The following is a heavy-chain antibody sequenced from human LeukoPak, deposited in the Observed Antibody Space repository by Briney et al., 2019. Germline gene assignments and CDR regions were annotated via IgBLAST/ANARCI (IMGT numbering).Heavy chain of an antibody. CDR2: IIPIFGTA. D-gene: IGHD2-15*01. V-gene: IGHV1-69*13. Sequence: GASVKVSCKASGGTFSSYAISWVRQAPGQGLEWMGGIIPIFGTANYAQKFQGRVTITADESTSTAYMELSSLRSGDTALYYCARCGVSCYWLEYWGQGTLVTVSS. J-gene: IGHJ4*02. CDR1: GGTFSSYA. CDR3: ARCGVSCYWLEY.